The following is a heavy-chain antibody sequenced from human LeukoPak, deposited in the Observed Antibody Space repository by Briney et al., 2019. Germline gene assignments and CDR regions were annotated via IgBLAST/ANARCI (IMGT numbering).Heavy chain of an antibody. D-gene: IGHD3-22*01. V-gene: IGHV4-59*08. CDR1: GGSISGYY. Sequence: PSETLSLTCTVSGGSISGYYWGGIRQPPGKGLEWIGYIYYSGSTNYNPSLKSRVTISVDTSKNQFSLKLSSVTAADTAVYYCARHVYDSSGYGPDAFDIWGQGTMVTVSS. J-gene: IGHJ3*02. CDR3: ARHVYDSSGYGPDAFDI. CDR2: IYYSGST.